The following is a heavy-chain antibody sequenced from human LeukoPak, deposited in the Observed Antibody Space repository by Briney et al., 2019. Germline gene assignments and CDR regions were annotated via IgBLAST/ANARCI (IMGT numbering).Heavy chain of an antibody. V-gene: IGHV3-66*01. CDR2: IYSGGST. D-gene: IGHD6-13*01. Sequence: GGSLRLSCAASGVTVSSNYMSWVRQAPGKGLEWVSVIYSGGSTYYADSVKGRFTISRDNSKNTLYLQMNSLRAEDTAVYYCARWYSSSWYRGAFDIWGQGTMVTVSS. J-gene: IGHJ3*02. CDR1: GVTVSSNY. CDR3: ARWYSSSWYRGAFDI.